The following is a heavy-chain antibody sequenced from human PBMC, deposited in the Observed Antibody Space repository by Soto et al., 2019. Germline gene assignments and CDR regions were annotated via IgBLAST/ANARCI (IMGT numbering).Heavy chain of an antibody. D-gene: IGHD2-15*01. CDR2: IYSGGST. J-gene: IGHJ6*03. CDR1: GFTVSSNY. Sequence: GGSLRLSCAASGFTVSSNYMSWVRQAPGKGLEWVSVIYSGGSTYYADSVKGRFTISRDNSKNTLYLQMNSLRAEDTAVYYCARGYCSGGSCYLRPYYYYMDVWGKGTTVTVSS. V-gene: IGHV3-66*01. CDR3: ARGYCSGGSCYLRPYYYYMDV.